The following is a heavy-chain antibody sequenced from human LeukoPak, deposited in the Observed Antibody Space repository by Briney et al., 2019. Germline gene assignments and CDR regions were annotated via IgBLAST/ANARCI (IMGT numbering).Heavy chain of an antibody. CDR1: GGTFSSYA. D-gene: IGHD3-10*01. V-gene: IGHV1-69*13. Sequence: ASVKVSCKASGGTFSSYAISWVRQAPGQGLEWMGGIIPIFGTANYAQKFQGRDTITADESTSTAYMELSSLRSEDTAVYYCAREYGSGSYFDYWGQGTLVTVSS. CDR3: AREYGSGSYFDY. CDR2: IIPIFGTA. J-gene: IGHJ4*02.